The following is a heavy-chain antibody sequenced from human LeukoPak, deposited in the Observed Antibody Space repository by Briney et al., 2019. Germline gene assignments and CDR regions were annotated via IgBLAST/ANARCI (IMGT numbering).Heavy chain of an antibody. CDR3: AMVSIDVIAVYYFDY. V-gene: IGHV3-23*01. D-gene: IGHD2-21*01. CDR1: GFTFNNYV. Sequence: VGSLRHSCAASGFTFNNYVMSWVRQSPGKGRERVSAISGSGGGAYYANSVKGRFTISRDNSKNTLYLQMNSLNAADTAVYYCAMVSIDVIAVYYFDYWGQGNLVPVSS. CDR2: ISGSGGGA. J-gene: IGHJ4*02.